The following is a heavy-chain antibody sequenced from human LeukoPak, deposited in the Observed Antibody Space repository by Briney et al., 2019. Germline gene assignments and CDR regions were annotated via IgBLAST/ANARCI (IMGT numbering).Heavy chain of an antibody. CDR1: GYSVSSNSDD. D-gene: IGHD6-13*01. Sequence: SHTLSLTCAISGYSVSSNSDDWNWIRQSPSKGLEWLGSTYYRSKSYNDYAVSVKSRITINPDTSKNQFSLQLNSVTPEDTAVYYCARESIAAAGRNDAFDIWGQGTMVTVSS. CDR3: ARESIAAAGRNDAFDI. J-gene: IGHJ3*02. CDR2: TYYRSKSYN. V-gene: IGHV6-1*01.